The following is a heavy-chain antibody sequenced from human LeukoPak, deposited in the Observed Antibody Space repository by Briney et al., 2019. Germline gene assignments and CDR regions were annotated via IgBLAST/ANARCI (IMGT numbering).Heavy chain of an antibody. J-gene: IGHJ4*02. CDR3: ARRAGAYSHPYDY. V-gene: IGHV3-30*03. CDR2: ISYEGSTS. D-gene: IGHD4/OR15-4a*01. CDR1: GFTFSSYG. Sequence: PGGSLRLSCAASGFTFSSYGMQWVRQAPGKGLEWVAVISYEGSTSYYADSVKGRFTISRDNSKNTLYLQMNSLRAEDTAVYYCARRAGAYSHPYDYWGQGTLVTVSS.